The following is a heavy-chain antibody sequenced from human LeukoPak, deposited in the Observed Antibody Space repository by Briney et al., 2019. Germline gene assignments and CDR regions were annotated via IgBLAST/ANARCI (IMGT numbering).Heavy chain of an antibody. CDR2: IIPIFGTA. CDR1: GGTFSSYA. J-gene: IGHJ6*03. Sequence: ASVKVSCTASGGTFSSYAISWVRQAPGQGLEWMGGIIPIFGTANYARNFQGRVTITADKSKSTAYMELSSLRSEDTAVYYCARVDFWSGYYSYYYYMDVWGKGTTVTVSS. CDR3: ARVDFWSGYYSYYYYMDV. D-gene: IGHD3-3*01. V-gene: IGHV1-69*06.